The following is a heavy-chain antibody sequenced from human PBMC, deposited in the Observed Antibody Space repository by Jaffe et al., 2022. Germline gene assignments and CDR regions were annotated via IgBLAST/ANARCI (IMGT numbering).Heavy chain of an antibody. V-gene: IGHV4-38-2*02. CDR3: ARDRGLLWGEMIQGVVGY. D-gene: IGHD3-10*01. CDR2: IYHSGST. Sequence: QVQLQESGPGLVKPSETLSLTCAVSGYSISSGYYWGWIRQPPGKGLEWIGSIYHSGSTYYNPSLKSRVTISVDTSKNQFSLKLSSVTAADTAVYYCARDRGLLWGEMIQGVVGYWGQGTLVTVSS. J-gene: IGHJ4*02. CDR1: GYSISSGYY.